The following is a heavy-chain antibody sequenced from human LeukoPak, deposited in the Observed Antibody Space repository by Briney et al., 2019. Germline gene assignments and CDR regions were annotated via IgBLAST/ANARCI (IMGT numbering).Heavy chain of an antibody. CDR1: GGSFSGYY. CDR3: ARSPRKYYYGSGLPGLNWFDP. Sequence: PSETLSLTCAVYGGSFSGYYWSWIRQPPGKGLEWIGEINHSGSTNYNPSLKSRVTISVDTSKNQFSLKLSSVTAADTAVYYCARSPRKYYYGSGLPGLNWFDPWGQGTLVTVSS. J-gene: IGHJ5*02. CDR2: INHSGST. D-gene: IGHD3-10*01. V-gene: IGHV4-34*01.